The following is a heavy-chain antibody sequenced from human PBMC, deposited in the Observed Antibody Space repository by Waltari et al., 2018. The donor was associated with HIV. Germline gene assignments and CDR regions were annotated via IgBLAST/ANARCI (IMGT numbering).Heavy chain of an antibody. CDR2: IYYSVST. V-gene: IGHV4-39*01. Sequence: QLQLQESGPGLVKPSETLSLTCTVSGGSISSSSYYWGWIRQPPGKGLEWSGSIYYSVSTYYNPSLKSRVTISVDTSKNQFSLKLSSVTAADTAVYYCARRDGSGWDNYYYGMDVWGQGTTVTVSS. CDR1: GGSISSSSYY. D-gene: IGHD6-19*01. CDR3: ARRDGSGWDNYYYGMDV. J-gene: IGHJ6*02.